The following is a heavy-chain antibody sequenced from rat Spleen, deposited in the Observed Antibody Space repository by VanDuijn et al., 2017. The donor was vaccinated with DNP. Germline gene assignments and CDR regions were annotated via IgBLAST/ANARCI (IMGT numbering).Heavy chain of an antibody. D-gene: IGHD4-3*01. V-gene: IGHV5-22*01. J-gene: IGHJ2*01. CDR1: GFSFSDYY. Sequence: EVQLVESGGGLVQPGRSLKLSCAASGFSFSDYYMAWVRQAPTKGLEWVAYIGYDGGSTHYGDSVKGRFTISRDNAKSTLYLQMNSLRSEDMATYYCVRWNSGHFDYWGQGVMVTVSS. CDR2: IGYDGGST. CDR3: VRWNSGHFDY.